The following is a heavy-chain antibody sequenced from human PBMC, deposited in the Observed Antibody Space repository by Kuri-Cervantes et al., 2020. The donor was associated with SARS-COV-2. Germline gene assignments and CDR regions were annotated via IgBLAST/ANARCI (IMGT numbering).Heavy chain of an antibody. V-gene: IGHV3-7*04. Sequence: GESLKISCAASGFTFSSYWMSWVRQAPGKGLEWVANIKQDGSEKYYVDSVKGRFTISRDNAKNSLYLQMTSLRAEDTAVYYCARGGSYLDYWGQGTLVTVSS. CDR1: GFTFSSYW. CDR3: ARGGSYLDY. D-gene: IGHD1-26*01. J-gene: IGHJ4*02. CDR2: IKQDGSEK.